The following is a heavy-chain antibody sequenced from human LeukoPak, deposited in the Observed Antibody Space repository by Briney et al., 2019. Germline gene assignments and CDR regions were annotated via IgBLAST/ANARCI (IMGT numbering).Heavy chain of an antibody. CDR3: ARDQIGYCSSTSCYNYYYYGMDV. Sequence: ASVKVSCTASGYTFTSNYIHWVRQAPGQGLEWMGMIYPRDGSTSYAQKFQGRATITADESTSTAYMELSSLRSEDTAVYYCARDQIGYCSSTSCYNYYYYGMDVWGQGTTVTVSS. V-gene: IGHV1-46*01. J-gene: IGHJ6*02. CDR1: GYTFTSNY. CDR2: IYPRDGST. D-gene: IGHD2-2*02.